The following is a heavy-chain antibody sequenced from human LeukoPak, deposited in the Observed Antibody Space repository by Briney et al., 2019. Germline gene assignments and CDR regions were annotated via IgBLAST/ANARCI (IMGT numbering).Heavy chain of an antibody. V-gene: IGHV4-39*01. CDR1: GGSISSSSYY. CDR2: KYYSGST. Sequence: HPSETLSLTCTVSGGSISSSSYYWGWTRQPPGKGLEWIGSKYYSGSTYYNPSLKSRVTISVDTSKNQFSLKLSSVTAADTAVFYCARQDISSSWYGAFDIWGQGTTVTVSS. J-gene: IGHJ3*02. CDR3: ARQDISSSWYGAFDI. D-gene: IGHD6-13*01.